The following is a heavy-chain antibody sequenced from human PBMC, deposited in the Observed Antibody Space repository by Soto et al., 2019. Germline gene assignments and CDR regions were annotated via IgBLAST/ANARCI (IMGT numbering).Heavy chain of an antibody. J-gene: IGHJ6*03. CDR1: GYTLTELS. Sequence: ASVKVSCKVSGYTLTELSMHWVRQAPGKGLEWMGGFDPEDGETIYAQKFQGRVTMTEDTSTDTAYMELSSLRSEDTAVYYCATSSSPLRFLHYMDVWGKGTTVTVSS. V-gene: IGHV1-24*01. D-gene: IGHD3-3*01. CDR3: ATSSSPLRFLHYMDV. CDR2: FDPEDGET.